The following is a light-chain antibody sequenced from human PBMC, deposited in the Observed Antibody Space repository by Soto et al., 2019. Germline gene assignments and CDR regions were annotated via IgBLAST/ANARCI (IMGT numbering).Light chain of an antibody. Sequence: DMQISRSASTLSGPVLYTVTIICRASQTISSWLAWYQQKPGKAPKLLIYKASTLKSGVPSRFSGSGSGTEFTLTISSLQPDDFATYYCQHYNSYSEAFGQGTKVDTK. CDR3: QHYNSYSEA. J-gene: IGKJ1*01. V-gene: IGKV1-5*03. CDR2: KAS. CDR1: QTISSW.